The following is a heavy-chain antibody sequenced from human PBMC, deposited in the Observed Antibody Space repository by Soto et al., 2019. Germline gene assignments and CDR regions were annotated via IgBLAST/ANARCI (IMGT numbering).Heavy chain of an antibody. CDR2: IYWDDDK. CDR1: GFSLTTRGVG. V-gene: IGHV2-5*02. CDR3: AHIPNYYQYDWFDP. D-gene: IGHD3-16*01. J-gene: IGHJ5*02. Sequence: QITLKESGPTLVKPTQTLTLTCTFSGFSLTTRGVGVGWIRQLPGKALECRALIYWDDDKRYSPSLQSRLSITKDTSKNQVVLTMTNVDPVDTATYYCAHIPNYYQYDWFDPWGQGTLVSVSS.